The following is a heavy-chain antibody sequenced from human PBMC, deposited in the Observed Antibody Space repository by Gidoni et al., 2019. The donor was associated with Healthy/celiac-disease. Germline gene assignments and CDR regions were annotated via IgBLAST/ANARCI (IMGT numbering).Heavy chain of an antibody. J-gene: IGHJ4*02. CDR1: SSYW. CDR2: IKQDGSEK. V-gene: IGHV3-7*01. Sequence: SSYWMSWVRQAPGKGLEWVANIKQDGSEKYYVDSVKGRFTISRDNAKNSLYLQMNSLRAEDTAVYYCARDGPYYYDSSGIDYWGQGTLVTVSS. CDR3: ARDGPYYYDSSGIDY. D-gene: IGHD3-22*01.